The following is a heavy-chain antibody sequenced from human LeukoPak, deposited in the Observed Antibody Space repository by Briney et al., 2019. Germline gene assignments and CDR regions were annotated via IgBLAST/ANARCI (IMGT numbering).Heavy chain of an antibody. V-gene: IGHV4-34*01. CDR1: GGSFSGYY. Sequence: SETLSLTCAVYGGSFSGYYWSWIRQPPGKGLEWIGEINHSGSTNYNPSLKSRVTISVDTSKDQFSLKLSSVTAADTAVYYCARGSSSSWYLVVVHNWFDPWGQGTLVTVSS. J-gene: IGHJ5*02. D-gene: IGHD6-13*01. CDR3: ARGSSSSWYLVVVHNWFDP. CDR2: INHSGST.